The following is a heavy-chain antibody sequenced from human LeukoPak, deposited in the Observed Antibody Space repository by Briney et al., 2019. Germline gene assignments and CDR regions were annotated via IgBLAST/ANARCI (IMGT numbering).Heavy chain of an antibody. CDR3: ARVDTAMVAGGGDY. CDR2: INPNSGGT. Sequence: ASVKVSCKASGYSFTGYYMHWVRQAPGQGLEWMGWINPNSGGTKYAQKFKGRVTMTRDTSISTAYMELSRLRSDDTAGYYCARVDTAMVAGGGDYWGQGTLVTVSS. D-gene: IGHD5-18*01. CDR1: GYSFTGYY. J-gene: IGHJ4*02. V-gene: IGHV1-2*02.